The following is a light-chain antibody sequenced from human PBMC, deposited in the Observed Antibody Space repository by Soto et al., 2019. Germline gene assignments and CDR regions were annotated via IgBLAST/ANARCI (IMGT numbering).Light chain of an antibody. Sequence: DIQMTQSPSSLSASVGDRVTITCRASQSISSYLNWYQQKPGEAPKLLIYDASSLASGVPSRFSGGGSGTDFTLTITNLQPEDFATYYCQQTYSTPFTFGPGTKVDIK. CDR1: QSISSY. V-gene: IGKV1-39*01. CDR2: DAS. J-gene: IGKJ3*01. CDR3: QQTYSTPFT.